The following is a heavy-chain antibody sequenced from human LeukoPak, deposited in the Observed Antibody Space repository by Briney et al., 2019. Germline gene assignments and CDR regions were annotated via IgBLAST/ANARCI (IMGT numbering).Heavy chain of an antibody. Sequence: GGSLRLSCAASGFTFSSYSVNWVRQAPGKGLEWVSSISSSSSYIYYADSVKGRFTISRDNAKNSLYLQMNSLRAEDTAVYYCARDLRSCSSTSCRNFDYWGQGTLVTVSS. CDR3: ARDLRSCSSTSCRNFDY. V-gene: IGHV3-21*01. CDR1: GFTFSSYS. D-gene: IGHD2-2*01. CDR2: ISSSSSYI. J-gene: IGHJ4*02.